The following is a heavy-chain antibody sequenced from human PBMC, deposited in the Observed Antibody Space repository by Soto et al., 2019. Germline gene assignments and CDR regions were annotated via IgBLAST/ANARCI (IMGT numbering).Heavy chain of an antibody. J-gene: IGHJ5*02. Sequence: GESLKISCKGYGYTFTDYWIGWVRQIPGKGLELIGLIYPGDSDTRYSPSFQGRVTISADQSISTAFLQWSSLRASDTAMFYCAPQKTSIRVPLRSNWCDPGGQGTLVTFAS. D-gene: IGHD2-2*01. CDR2: IYPGDSDT. V-gene: IGHV5-51*01. CDR3: APQKTSIRVPLRSNWCDP. CDR1: GYTFTDYW.